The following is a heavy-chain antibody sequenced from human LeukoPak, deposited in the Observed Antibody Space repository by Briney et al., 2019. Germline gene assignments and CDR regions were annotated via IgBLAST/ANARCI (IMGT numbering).Heavy chain of an antibody. V-gene: IGHV4-34*01. CDR2: INHSGST. CDR3: ARGGGYCSSTSCHYFDY. Sequence: SETLSLTCTVSGGSISSYYWSWIRQPPGKGLEWIGEINHSGSTNYNPSLKSRVTISVDTSKNQFSLKLSSVTAADTAVYYCARGGGYCSSTSCHYFDYWGQGTLVTVSS. D-gene: IGHD2-2*01. CDR1: GGSISSYY. J-gene: IGHJ4*02.